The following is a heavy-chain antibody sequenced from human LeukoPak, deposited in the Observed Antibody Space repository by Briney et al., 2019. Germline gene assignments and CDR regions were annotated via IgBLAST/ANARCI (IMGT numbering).Heavy chain of an antibody. CDR3: AKVPLPPLTMVRIELHYFDY. Sequence: PGGSLRLSCAACGFTFSSYYMQWVRQDPRKGLVWVSRISGDGTNINYADSVRGRFTISRDNAKNTVYLQMNSLRAEDTAVYYCAKVPLPPLTMVRIELHYFDYWGQGTLVTVSS. CDR1: GFTFSSYY. J-gene: IGHJ4*02. D-gene: IGHD3-10*01. V-gene: IGHV3-74*01. CDR2: ISGDGTNI.